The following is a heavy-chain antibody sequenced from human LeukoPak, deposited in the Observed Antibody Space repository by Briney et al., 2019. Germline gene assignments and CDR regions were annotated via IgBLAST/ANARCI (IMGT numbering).Heavy chain of an antibody. J-gene: IGHJ4*02. CDR2: ISDSSSTI. V-gene: IGHV3-48*04. D-gene: IGHD5-18*01. CDR1: GFAFSDYD. Sequence: SGGSLRLSCIGSGFAFSDYDVNWVRHAPGKGPEWLSYISDSSSTIYNADSVKGRFTISRDNAKNSLYLQMNSLRAGDTAVYYCARRGSFGSDWGQGTLVTVSS. CDR3: ARRGSFGSD.